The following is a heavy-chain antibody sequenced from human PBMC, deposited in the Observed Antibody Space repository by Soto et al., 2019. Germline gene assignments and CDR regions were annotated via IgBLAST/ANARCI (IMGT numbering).Heavy chain of an antibody. D-gene: IGHD4-17*01. Sequence: ASVKVSCKASGYTFPSYGISWVRQAPGQGLEWMGWISAYNGNTNYAQKLQGRVTMTTDTSTSTAYMELRSLRSDDTAVYYCARDDYGASFYGMDVWGQGTTVTVSS. CDR2: ISAYNGNT. CDR3: ARDDYGASFYGMDV. J-gene: IGHJ6*02. CDR1: GYTFPSYG. V-gene: IGHV1-18*01.